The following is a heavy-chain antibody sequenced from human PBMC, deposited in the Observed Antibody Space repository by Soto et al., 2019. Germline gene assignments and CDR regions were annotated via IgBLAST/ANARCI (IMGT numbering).Heavy chain of an antibody. D-gene: IGHD6-13*01. J-gene: IGHJ4*02. V-gene: IGHV4-4*02. CDR3: ATWDSSRFY. CDR1: GVSISSHDW. CDR2: SHQSGNT. Sequence: QVQLQESGPGLVKPSGTLSLTCAVSGVSISSHDWWTWVRQPPGKGLEWIGESHQSGNTNYNSSLESRVTISVDKSKNQFSLKLSSVTVADTAVYYCATWDSSRFYWGQGTLVTVSS.